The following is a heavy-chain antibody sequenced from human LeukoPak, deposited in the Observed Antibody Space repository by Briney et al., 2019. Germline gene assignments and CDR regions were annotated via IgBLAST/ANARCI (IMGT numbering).Heavy chain of an antibody. V-gene: IGHV4-30-2*01. CDR2: IYHSGST. CDR1: GGTISSGDYY. J-gene: IGHJ1*01. CDR3: TRDRGIVVAASGYFQH. D-gene: IGHD6-13*01. Sequence: SETLSLTCTVSGGTISSGDYYWSWIRQPPGKGLEWIGYIYHSGSTYYNPSLKSRVTISVDRSKNQFSLKLSSVTAADTAVYYCTRDRGIVVAASGYFQHWGQGTLVTVCS.